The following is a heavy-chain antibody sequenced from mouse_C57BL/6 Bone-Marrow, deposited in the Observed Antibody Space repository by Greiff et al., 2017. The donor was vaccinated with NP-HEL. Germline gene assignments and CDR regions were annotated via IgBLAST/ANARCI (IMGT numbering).Heavy chain of an antibody. D-gene: IGHD1-1*01. Sequence: VKLMESGPGLVQPSQSLSITCTVSGFSLTSYGVHWVRQSPGKGLEWLGVIWSGGSTDYNAAFISRLSISKDNSKSQVFFKMNSLQADDTAIYYCASPITTVVVPYAMDYWGQGTSVTVSS. CDR2: IWSGGST. V-gene: IGHV2-2*01. CDR1: GFSLTSYG. J-gene: IGHJ4*01. CDR3: ASPITTVVVPYAMDY.